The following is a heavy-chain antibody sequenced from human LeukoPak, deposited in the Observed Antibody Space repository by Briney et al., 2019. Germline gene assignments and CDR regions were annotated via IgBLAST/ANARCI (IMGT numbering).Heavy chain of an antibody. D-gene: IGHD2-21*01. V-gene: IGHV1-69*13. CDR3: ARGLGDYYFDY. CDR1: GYTFTSYG. CDR2: IIPIFGTA. Sequence: GASVKVSCKASGYTFTSYGISWVRQAPGQGLEWMGGIIPIFGTANYAQKFQGRVTITADESTSTAYMELSSLRSEDTAVYYCARGLGDYYFDYWGQGTLVTVSS. J-gene: IGHJ4*02.